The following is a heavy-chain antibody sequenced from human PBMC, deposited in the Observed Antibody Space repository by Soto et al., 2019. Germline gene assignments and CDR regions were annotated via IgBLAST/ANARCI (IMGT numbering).Heavy chain of an antibody. J-gene: IGHJ3*01. CDR1: VFTFSTSV. Sequence: QAGGSLRLSCAASVFTFSTSVMSWVRQAPGKGLQWVSSISGRGDRTNYADSVKGRFTVSRDNSKNTLFLDMNAVTADDTALYYCTWSLVARDAFDEWGQGTMVTVSS. D-gene: IGHD5-12*01. V-gene: IGHV3-23*01. CDR2: ISGRGDRT. CDR3: TWSLVARDAFDE.